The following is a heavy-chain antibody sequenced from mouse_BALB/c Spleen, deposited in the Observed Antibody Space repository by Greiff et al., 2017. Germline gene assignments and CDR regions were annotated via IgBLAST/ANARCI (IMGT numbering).Heavy chain of an antibody. CDR1: GFSLTGYG. J-gene: IGHJ3*01. Sequence: VQRVESGPGLVAPSQSLSITCTVSGFSLTGYGVNWVRQPPGKGLEWLGMIWGDGSTDYNSALKSRLSISKDNSKSQVFLKMNSLQTDDTARYYCARDDDGYYVSSWFAYWGQGTLVTVSA. V-gene: IGHV2-6-7*01. CDR3: ARDDDGYYVSSWFAY. D-gene: IGHD2-3*01. CDR2: IWGDGST.